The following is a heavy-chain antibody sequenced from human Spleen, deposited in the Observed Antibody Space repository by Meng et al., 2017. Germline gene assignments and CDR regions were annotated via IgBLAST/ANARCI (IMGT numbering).Heavy chain of an antibody. CDR1: GGSFSSYH. CDR2: ISHRGST. CDR3: ARDRGDYTHDAFDI. J-gene: IGHJ3*02. D-gene: IGHD4-17*01. Sequence: SETLSLTCAVYGGSFSSYHWNWIRQPPGKGLEWIGEISHRGSTNYNPSLKSRVTISIDTSKNQFSLKLSSVTAADTAVYYCARDRGDYTHDAFDIWGQGTMVTVSS. V-gene: IGHV4-34*01.